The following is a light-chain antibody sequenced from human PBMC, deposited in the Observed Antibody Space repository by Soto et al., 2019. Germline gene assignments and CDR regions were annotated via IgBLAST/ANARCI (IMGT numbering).Light chain of an antibody. V-gene: IGKV3-20*01. CDR3: QQYGSSPPT. J-gene: IGKJ1*01. CDR1: QSVSSSY. CDR2: GAS. Sequence: EIVLTQSPGTLSLSPGERATLSCRASQSVSSSYLAWYQQKPGQAPRLLTYGASSRATGIPDRFSGSGSGTDFTLTISRLEPEDFAVYYCQQYGSSPPTFGQGPKV.